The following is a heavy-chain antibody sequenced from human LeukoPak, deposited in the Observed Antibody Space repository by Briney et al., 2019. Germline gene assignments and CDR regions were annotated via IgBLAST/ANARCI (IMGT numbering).Heavy chain of an antibody. V-gene: IGHV4-39*01. CDR1: GASIISSSSYY. CDR2: IYYSGSA. CDR3: ARLVDYGSSFFDY. Sequence: SETLSLTCIVSGASIISSSSYYWAWIRQPPERGLEWIGDIYYSGSAYYNPSLKSRLTISADMSTNQFSLKLTSVTAADTAFYFCARLVDYGSSFFDYWGQGILVTVSS. D-gene: IGHD4/OR15-4a*01. J-gene: IGHJ4*02.